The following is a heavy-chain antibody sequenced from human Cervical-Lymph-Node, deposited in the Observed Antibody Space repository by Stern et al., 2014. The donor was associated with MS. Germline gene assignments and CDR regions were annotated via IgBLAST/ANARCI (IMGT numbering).Heavy chain of an antibody. V-gene: IGHV4-39*01. CDR3: ATRSYSSSPSYFDY. CDR2: IYYSGST. J-gene: IGHJ4*02. CDR1: GGSISSSSYY. D-gene: IGHD6-13*01. Sequence: QVQLVESGPGLVKPSETLSLTCTVSGGSISSSSYYWGWIRQPPGKGLEWIGSIYYSGSTYYNPSLKSRVTISVDTSKNQFSLKRSSVTAADTAVYYCATRSYSSSPSYFDYWGQGTLVTVSS.